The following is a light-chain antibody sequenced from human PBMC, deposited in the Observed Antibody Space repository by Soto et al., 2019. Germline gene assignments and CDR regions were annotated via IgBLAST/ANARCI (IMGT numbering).Light chain of an antibody. CDR3: QQRSNWPPIT. CDR1: QSVNTN. J-gene: IGKJ5*01. CDR2: DAS. Sequence: EVVLTQSPATLSLSPGERATLSCRASQSVNTNLAWYQQRPGQAPRLLIFDASNRAPGIPARFSGSGSGTDFTLTISSLEPEDFAVYYCQQRSNWPPITFGQGTRLEIK. V-gene: IGKV3-11*01.